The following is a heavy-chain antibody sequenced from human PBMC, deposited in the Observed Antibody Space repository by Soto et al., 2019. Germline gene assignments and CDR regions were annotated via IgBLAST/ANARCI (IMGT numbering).Heavy chain of an antibody. CDR3: AKRGYGGGGADY. CDR1: GFTFSSYA. J-gene: IGHJ4*02. CDR2: ISGSGGST. Sequence: EVQLLESGGGLVQPGGSLRLSCAASGFTFSSYAMSWVRQAPGKGLEWVSGISGSGGSTYYADSVKGRFTISRDNSKNALYLQMNSLRAEGTAVYYCAKRGYGGGGADYWGQGTLVTVSS. D-gene: IGHD4-17*01. V-gene: IGHV3-23*01.